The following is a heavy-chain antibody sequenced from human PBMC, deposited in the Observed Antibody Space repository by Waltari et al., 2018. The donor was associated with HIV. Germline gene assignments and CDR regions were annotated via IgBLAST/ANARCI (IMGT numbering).Heavy chain of an antibody. Sequence: VQSGAEVKKPGASVKVSCKASGYTFTSYGISWVRQAPGQGLEWMGWISAYNGNTNYAQKLQGRVTMTTDTSTSTAYMELRSLRSDDTAVYYCARAHGSMGVGATMYYFDYWGQGTLVTVSS. D-gene: IGHD1-26*01. CDR1: GYTFTSYG. J-gene: IGHJ4*02. V-gene: IGHV1-18*01. CDR2: ISAYNGNT. CDR3: ARAHGSMGVGATMYYFDY.